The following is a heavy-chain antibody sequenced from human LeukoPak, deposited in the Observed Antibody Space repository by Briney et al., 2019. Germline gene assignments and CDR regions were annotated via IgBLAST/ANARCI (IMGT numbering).Heavy chain of an antibody. D-gene: IGHD3-16*01. J-gene: IGHJ4*02. V-gene: IGHV3-11*04. CDR1: GFIFRDYY. CDR2: ISHSSSTI. CDR3: ARDYVWGSSNDY. Sequence: GGSLRLSCAASGFIFRDYYMSWTRQAPGKGLEWVSYISHSSSTIHYADSVRGRFTISRDNAKSSLYLQMNSLRAEDTAVYFSARDYVWGSSNDYWGQGTLVTVSS.